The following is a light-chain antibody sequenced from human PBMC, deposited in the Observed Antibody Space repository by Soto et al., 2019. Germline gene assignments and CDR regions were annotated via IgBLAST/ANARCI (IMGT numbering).Light chain of an antibody. CDR2: AAS. Sequence: DLQMTQSPSSLSASVGDRVTITCRASQSISSYLNWYQQKPGKAPKLLIYAASSLQSGVPSRFSGSGSGTDFTLTISSLQPEDFATYYCQQSYSTPPITFGPGNKVDIE. CDR3: QQSYSTPPIT. CDR1: QSISSY. V-gene: IGKV1-39*01. J-gene: IGKJ3*01.